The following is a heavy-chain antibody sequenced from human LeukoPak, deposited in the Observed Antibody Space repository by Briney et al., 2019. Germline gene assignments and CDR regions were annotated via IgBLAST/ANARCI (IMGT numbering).Heavy chain of an antibody. V-gene: IGHV3-30*02. CDR1: GFTFSSYG. D-gene: IGHD5-18*01. Sequence: PGGSLRLSXAASGFTFSSYGMHWVRQAPGKGLEWVAFIRYDGSNKYYADSVKGRFTISRDNSKNTLYLQMNSLRAEDTAVYYCAKVRDTAMAMDYWGQGTLVTVSS. CDR3: AKVRDTAMAMDY. CDR2: IRYDGSNK. J-gene: IGHJ4*02.